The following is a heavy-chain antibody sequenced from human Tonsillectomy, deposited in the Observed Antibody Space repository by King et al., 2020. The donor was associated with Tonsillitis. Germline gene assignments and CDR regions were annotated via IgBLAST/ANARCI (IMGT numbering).Heavy chain of an antibody. Sequence: LQLQESGPGLVKPSETLSLTCTVSGGSISSSSYYWGWIRQPPGKGLEWIGSIYYSGSTYYNPSLKSRVTISVDTSKNQFSLKLSSVTAADTAVYYCAGRGALDYDLWSGRTIGRGMDVWGQGTTVTVSS. D-gene: IGHD3-3*01. V-gene: IGHV4-39*01. CDR2: IYYSGST. CDR3: AGRGALDYDLWSGRTIGRGMDV. CDR1: GGSISSSSYY. J-gene: IGHJ6*02.